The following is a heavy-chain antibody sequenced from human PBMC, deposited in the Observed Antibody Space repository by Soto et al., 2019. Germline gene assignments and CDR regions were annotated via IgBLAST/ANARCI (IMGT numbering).Heavy chain of an antibody. J-gene: IGHJ5*02. CDR3: ARVLTGGGGNWFDP. Sequence: QVQLVQSGAEVKKPGASVKVSCKASGYTFTSYDINWVRQATGQGLEWMGWMNPNSGNTAYAQKFQGRVTMTRNTSITTAYRELSSLRSEDTAVYYWARVLTGGGGNWFDPWGQGTLVTVSS. V-gene: IGHV1-8*01. CDR2: MNPNSGNT. D-gene: IGHD7-27*01. CDR1: GYTFTSYD.